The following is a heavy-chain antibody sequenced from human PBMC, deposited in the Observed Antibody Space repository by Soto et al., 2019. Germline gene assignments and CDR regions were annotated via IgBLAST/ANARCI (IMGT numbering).Heavy chain of an antibody. CDR3: ARGSRGSDIVVVPAAKSAFDI. V-gene: IGHV4-34*01. CDR2: INHSGST. J-gene: IGHJ3*02. D-gene: IGHD2-2*01. CDR1: GGSFSGYH. Sequence: SETLSLTCAVYGGSFSGYHWSWIRQPPGKGLEWIGEINHSGSTNYNPSLKSRVTISVDTSKNQFSLKLSSVTAADTAVYYCARGSRGSDIVVVPAAKSAFDIWGQGTMVTVSS.